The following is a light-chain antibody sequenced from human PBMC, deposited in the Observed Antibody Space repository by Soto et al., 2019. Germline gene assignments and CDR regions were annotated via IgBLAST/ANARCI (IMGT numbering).Light chain of an antibody. CDR1: TGAVTSDSY. V-gene: IGLV7-43*01. CDR3: LLYYDGAHV. Sequence: QSVVTQEPSLTXSPGGTXXLTXXSRTGAVTSDSYPSWFQQKPGQAPRALXYXISNKHSWTPARFSGSLLGGKAALTLSDMQPKDEAAYFCLLYYDGAHVFGPGTKLTVL. CDR2: XIS. J-gene: IGLJ1*01.